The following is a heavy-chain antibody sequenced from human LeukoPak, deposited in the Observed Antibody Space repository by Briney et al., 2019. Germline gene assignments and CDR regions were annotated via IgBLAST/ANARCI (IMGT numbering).Heavy chain of an antibody. V-gene: IGHV4-59*11. CDR3: ARFSSGSNWFDA. CDR1: GGCISSQF. J-gene: IGHJ5*02. Sequence: PSETLSLTCTVSGGCISSQFWSWVRQPPGKGLEYIGYMSYSGNTNYNPSLKSRVTISLDISKNQFSLKLSSLTAAGTAVYYCARFSSGSNWFDAWGQGTLVTVSS. CDR2: MSYSGNT.